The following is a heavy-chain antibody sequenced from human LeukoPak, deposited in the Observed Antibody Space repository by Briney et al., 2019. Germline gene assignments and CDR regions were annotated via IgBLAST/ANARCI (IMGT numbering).Heavy chain of an antibody. D-gene: IGHD5-12*01. CDR3: ARGPSGYHNT. J-gene: IGHJ4*02. CDR1: GFTFSHYY. Sequence: GGSLRLSCAASGFTFSHYYMTRVRQAPGKGLEWVSSISGSSGYIFYADSVKGRFTISRDNAKNSLYLQMNSLRAEDTAVYYCARGPSGYHNTGGQGTLVTVSS. V-gene: IGHV3-21*06. CDR2: ISGSSGYI.